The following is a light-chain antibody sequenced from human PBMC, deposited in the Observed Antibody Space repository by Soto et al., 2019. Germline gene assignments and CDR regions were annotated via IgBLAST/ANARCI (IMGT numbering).Light chain of an antibody. V-gene: IGKV1-27*01. CDR3: QKYNSAPKT. Sequence: DIQMTQSPSSLSASVGDRVTITCRASQNISNYLAWYQQKPGEVPKLLIYAASTLQKGVQSRFSGGGSGTLITTTISSLQPDDVATYYCQKYNSAPKTFGRGTKLEIK. CDR2: AAS. CDR1: QNISNY. J-gene: IGKJ2*01.